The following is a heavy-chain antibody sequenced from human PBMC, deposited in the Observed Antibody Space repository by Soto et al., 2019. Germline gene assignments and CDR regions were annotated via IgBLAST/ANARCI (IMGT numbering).Heavy chain of an antibody. Sequence: GGSLRLSCAASGFTFSSYSMNWVRQAPGKGLEWVSSISSSSSYIYYADSVKGRFTISRDNAKNSLYLQMNSLGAEDTAVYYCARDFLDRGNYYYYYGMDVWGQGTTVTVSS. J-gene: IGHJ6*02. D-gene: IGHD3-3*01. CDR3: ARDFLDRGNYYYYYGMDV. V-gene: IGHV3-21*01. CDR1: GFTFSSYS. CDR2: ISSSSSYI.